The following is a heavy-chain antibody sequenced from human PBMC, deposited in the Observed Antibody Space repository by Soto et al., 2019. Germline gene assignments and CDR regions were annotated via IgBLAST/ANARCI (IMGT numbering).Heavy chain of an antibody. V-gene: IGHV3-15*07. CDR2: IKRIADGGTT. Sequence: EVQLVESGGDLVKPGGSLRLSCEASGFIFTNSWMNWVRQAPGEGLEWVGRIKRIADGGTTDYAAPVEGRFTLSRDDSKNTLYLQMNSLRTEDTAVYFCTTGLGWENYDHDRHWGQGTLVTVSS. CDR3: TTGLGWENYDHDRH. CDR1: GFIFTNSW. J-gene: IGHJ4*02. D-gene: IGHD3-16*01.